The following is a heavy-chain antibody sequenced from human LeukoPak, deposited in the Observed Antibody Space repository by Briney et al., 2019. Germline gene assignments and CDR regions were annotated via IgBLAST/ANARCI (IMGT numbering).Heavy chain of an antibody. D-gene: IGHD1-26*01. CDR2: ISGSGGST. V-gene: IGHV3-23*01. CDR3: AKFGLDSGSYPYYFDY. Sequence: GGTLRLSCAASGFTFSSYGMSWVRQAPGKGLEWVSAISGSGGSTYYADSVKGRFTISRDNSKNTLYLQMNSLRAEDTAVYYCAKFGLDSGSYPYYFDYWGQGTLVTVSS. J-gene: IGHJ4*02. CDR1: GFTFSSYG.